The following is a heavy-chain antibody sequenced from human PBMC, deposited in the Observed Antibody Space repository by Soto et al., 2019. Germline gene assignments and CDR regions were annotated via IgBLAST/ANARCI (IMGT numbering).Heavy chain of an antibody. J-gene: IGHJ4*02. CDR1: GFTFSSYG. V-gene: IGHV3-33*01. D-gene: IGHD4-17*01. Sequence: GGSLSLSCAASGFTFSSYGMHWVRQAPGKGLEGVAVIWYDGSNKYYADSVKGRFTISRDNSKNTLYLQMNSLRAEDTAVYYCAREKYYGGNSRLFDYWGQGTLVTVSS. CDR2: IWYDGSNK. CDR3: AREKYYGGNSRLFDY.